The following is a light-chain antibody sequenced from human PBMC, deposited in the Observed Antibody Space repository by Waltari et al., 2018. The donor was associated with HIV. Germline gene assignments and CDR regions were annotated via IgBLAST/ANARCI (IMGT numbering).Light chain of an antibody. V-gene: IGLV2-14*03. Sequence: QSALTQPASVSGSPGQSLTISCTGTSSDVGGYNHVSWYQQHPAKAPKVIIYDVSNRPAGVSNRFSGSKSGNTASLTISGLPAEDEADYYGTSYTTINAYVFGTGTKVTVL. CDR1: SSDVGGYNH. J-gene: IGLJ1*01. CDR3: TSYTTINAYV. CDR2: DVS.